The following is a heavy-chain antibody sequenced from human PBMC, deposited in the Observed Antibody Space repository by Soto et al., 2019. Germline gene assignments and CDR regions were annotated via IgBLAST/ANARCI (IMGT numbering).Heavy chain of an antibody. J-gene: IGHJ6*03. D-gene: IGHD6-25*01. CDR1: GFTFSSYA. CDR3: AKAAARYSYSYMHV. Sequence: PGGSLRLSCAASGFTFSSYAMSWVRQAQGKGLEWVSAISGSGGSTYYADSVKGRFTISRDNSKNTLYLQMNSLRAEDTAVYYCAKAAARYSYSYMHVWGKGTTVTVSS. V-gene: IGHV3-23*01. CDR2: ISGSGGST.